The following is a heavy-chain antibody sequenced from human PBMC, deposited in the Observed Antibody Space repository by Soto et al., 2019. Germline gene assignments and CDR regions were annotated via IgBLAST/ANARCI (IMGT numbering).Heavy chain of an antibody. J-gene: IGHJ5*02. CDR1: GYTFTMYG. CDR2: ISAYNGNT. V-gene: IGHV1-18*01. Sequence: GASVKVSCKAAGYTFTMYGISGVLQSPVQGRDGMGWISAYNGNTIYAKKLQGRVTLTTDTSTSTAYVELRSLRSDDTAVYYCARDARYCTSATCYTGNGWFDPWGQGTQVTVSS. D-gene: IGHD2-2*02. CDR3: ARDARYCTSATCYTGNGWFDP.